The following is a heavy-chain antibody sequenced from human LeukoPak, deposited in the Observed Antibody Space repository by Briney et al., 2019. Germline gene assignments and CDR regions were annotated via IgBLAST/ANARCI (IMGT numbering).Heavy chain of an antibody. J-gene: IGHJ4*02. CDR1: GGTFSSYA. V-gene: IGHV1-2*02. Sequence: GSSVKVSCKASGGTFSSYAISWVRQAPGQGLEWMGWINPNSGGTNYAQKFQGRVTMTRDTSISTAYMELSRLRSDDTAVYYCARDPITIFGVVIARFDYWGQGTLVTVSS. CDR2: INPNSGGT. D-gene: IGHD3-3*01. CDR3: ARDPITIFGVVIARFDY.